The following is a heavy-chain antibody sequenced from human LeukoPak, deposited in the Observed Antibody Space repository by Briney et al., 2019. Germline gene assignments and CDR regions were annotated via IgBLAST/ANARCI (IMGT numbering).Heavy chain of an antibody. CDR3: ARADSNHYYYYMDV. J-gene: IGHJ6*03. CDR1: GYTFTSYG. D-gene: IGHD3-22*01. CDR2: ISAYNGNT. Sequence: ASVKVPCKASGYTFTSYGISWVRPAPGQGLEWMGWISAYNGNTNYAQKLQGRVTMTTDTSTSTAYMELRGLRSDDTAVYYCARADSNHYYYYMDVWGKGTTVTVSS. V-gene: IGHV1-18*01.